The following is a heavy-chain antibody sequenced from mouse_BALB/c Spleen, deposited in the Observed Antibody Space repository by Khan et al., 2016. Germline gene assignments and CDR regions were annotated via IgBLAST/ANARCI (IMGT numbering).Heavy chain of an antibody. CDR2: INPDSSTI. CDR1: GFDFSRYW. J-gene: IGHJ1*01. Sequence: EVKLLESGGGLVQPGGSLKLSCAASGFDFSRYWMSWVRQAPGKGLEWIGEINPDSSTINYTPSLKDKFIIARDNAKNTLYLQMSNVRSEATDLYYCARRGYSGYWYFDVWGAGTTVTVSS. D-gene: IGHD2-14*01. CDR3: ARRGYSGYWYFDV. V-gene: IGHV4-1*02.